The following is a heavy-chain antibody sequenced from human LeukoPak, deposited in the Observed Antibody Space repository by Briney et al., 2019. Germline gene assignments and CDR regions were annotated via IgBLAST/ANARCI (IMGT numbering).Heavy chain of an antibody. J-gene: IGHJ4*02. Sequence: GASVKVSCKASGYTFTSYYMHWVRQAPGQGLEWMGIINPSGGSTSYAQKFQGRVTMTRDMSTSTVYMELSSLRSEDTAVYYCAKRRGDCSGGQGCGDYWGQGTLVTVSS. CDR1: GYTFTSYY. CDR3: AKRRGDCSGGQGCGDY. CDR2: INPSGGST. V-gene: IGHV1-46*01. D-gene: IGHD2-15*01.